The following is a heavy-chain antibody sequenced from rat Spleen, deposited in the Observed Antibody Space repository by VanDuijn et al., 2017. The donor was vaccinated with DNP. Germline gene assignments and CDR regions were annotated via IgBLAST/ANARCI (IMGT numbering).Heavy chain of an antibody. CDR3: TSNPHIRTAAPFDY. CDR1: GFTFRDHN. Sequence: EVQLVESGGGLVQPGNSLKLSCAASGFTFRDHNMAWVRQAPKKGLEWVATITYDGITTYYRDSVKGRFIISRDNAKSTLYLRMDSLRSEDTATYYCTSNPHIRTAAPFDYWGQGVMVTVSS. D-gene: IGHD3-8*01. V-gene: IGHV5-7*01. J-gene: IGHJ2*01. CDR2: ITYDGITT.